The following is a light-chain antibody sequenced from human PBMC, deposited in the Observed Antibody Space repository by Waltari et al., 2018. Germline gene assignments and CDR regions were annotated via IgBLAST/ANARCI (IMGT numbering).Light chain of an antibody. Sequence: EIVLTQSPATLSLSPGERATLSCRASQSVSSQLGWYQQKLGQAPRLLIYDAYNRATGIPTSFSGSGAATYYTLTISSLETDDFGVYYCQHRYNWHVSFGGGTKVEI. CDR1: QSVSSQ. J-gene: IGKJ4*01. CDR3: QHRYNWHVS. CDR2: DAY. V-gene: IGKV3-11*01.